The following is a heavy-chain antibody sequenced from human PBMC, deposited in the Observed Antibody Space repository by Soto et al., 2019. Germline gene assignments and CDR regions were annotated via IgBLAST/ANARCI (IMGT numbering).Heavy chain of an antibody. J-gene: IGHJ6*02. D-gene: IGHD6-6*01. V-gene: IGHV4-31*03. CDR2: IYYSGST. CDR3: ARDLAAPSPYYYYGMDV. CDR1: GGSISSGGYY. Sequence: SETLSLTCTVSGGSISSGGYYWSWIRQHPGKGLEWIGYIYYSGSTYYNPSLKSRVTISVDTSKNQFSLKLSSVTAADTAVYYCARDLAAPSPYYYYGMDVWGQGTTVTVSS.